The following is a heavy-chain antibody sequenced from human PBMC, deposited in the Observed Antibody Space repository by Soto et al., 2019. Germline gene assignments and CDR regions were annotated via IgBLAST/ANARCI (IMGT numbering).Heavy chain of an antibody. V-gene: IGHV1-18*01. CDR2: ISPIYGNT. J-gene: IGHJ4*02. CDR1: GSTFSSYA. Sequence: GASVKVSCKASGSTFSSYAISWVRQAPGQGLEWMGWISPIYGNTNYAQKLQGRVTMTTDASTSTAYMELRSLRSDDTAVYYCARVPSLTPDYWGQGTLVTVSS. CDR3: ARVPSLTPDY.